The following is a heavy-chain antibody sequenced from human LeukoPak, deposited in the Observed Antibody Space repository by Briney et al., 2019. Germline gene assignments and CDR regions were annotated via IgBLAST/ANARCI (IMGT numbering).Heavy chain of an antibody. CDR1: GYTFTSYG. Sequence: ASVKVSCKASGYTFTSYGISWVRQAPGQGLEWMGWISAYNGNTNYAQKLQGRVTMTTDTSTTTAYMELRSLRSDDSAVYYCARGSSYGFSMGYWGQGTLVTVSS. D-gene: IGHD5-18*01. V-gene: IGHV1-18*01. CDR3: ARGSSYGFSMGY. J-gene: IGHJ4*02. CDR2: ISAYNGNT.